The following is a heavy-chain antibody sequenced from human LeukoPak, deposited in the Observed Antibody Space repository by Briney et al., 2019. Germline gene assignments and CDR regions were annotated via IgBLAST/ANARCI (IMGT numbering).Heavy chain of an antibody. CDR2: ISSSSSYI. J-gene: IGHJ3*02. CDR3: ARDQFTVYGDPDLQAFDI. V-gene: IGHV3-21*01. Sequence: PGGSLRLSCAASGFTFSSYSMNWVRQAPGKGLEWVSSISSSSSYIYYADSVKGRFTISRDNAKNSLYLQMNSLRAEDTAVYYCARDQFTVYGDPDLQAFDIWGQGTMVTVSS. CDR1: GFTFSSYS. D-gene: IGHD4-17*01.